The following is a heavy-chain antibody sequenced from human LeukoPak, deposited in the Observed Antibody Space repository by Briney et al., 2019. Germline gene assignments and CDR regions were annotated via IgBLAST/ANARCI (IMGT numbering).Heavy chain of an antibody. CDR2: IYYSGYT. CDR3: ARIRKREGEDY. CDR1: GGSISSGSYY. Sequence: PSGTLSLTCTVSGGSISSGSYYWGWMRQPPGKGLEWIGSIYYSGYTYYSPSLKSRIILSVDTSKNQFSLKLNSMTAADTAVYYCARIRKREGEDYWGQGTLVTVSS. J-gene: IGHJ4*02. D-gene: IGHD1-26*01. V-gene: IGHV4-39*07.